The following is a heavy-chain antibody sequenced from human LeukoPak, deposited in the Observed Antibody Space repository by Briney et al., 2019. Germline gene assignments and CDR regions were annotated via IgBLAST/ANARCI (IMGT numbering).Heavy chain of an antibody. D-gene: IGHD6-6*01. V-gene: IGHV1-69*04. CDR1: GGTFSSYA. Sequence: GSSVKVSCKASGGTFSSYAISWVRQAPGQGLEWMGRIIPILGIANYAQKFQGRVTITADKSTSTAYMELSSLRSEGTAVYYCARARSIAARHRLVSYYYMDVWGKGTTVTVSS. J-gene: IGHJ6*03. CDR3: ARARSIAARHRLVSYYYMDV. CDR2: IIPILGIA.